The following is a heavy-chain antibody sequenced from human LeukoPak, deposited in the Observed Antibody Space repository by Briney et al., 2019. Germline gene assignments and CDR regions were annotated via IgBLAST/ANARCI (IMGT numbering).Heavy chain of an antibody. D-gene: IGHD1-14*01. Sequence: GGSLRLSCAASGFTFSSYSMSWVRQAPGKGLEWVSYISSTSIFNADSVKGRFTISRDNDKNSLYLQMGSLRDEDTAVYYCARLRAGYYFDYWGQGTLLTVSS. CDR2: ISSTSI. CDR3: ARLRAGYYFDY. V-gene: IGHV3-48*02. CDR1: GFTFSSYS. J-gene: IGHJ4*02.